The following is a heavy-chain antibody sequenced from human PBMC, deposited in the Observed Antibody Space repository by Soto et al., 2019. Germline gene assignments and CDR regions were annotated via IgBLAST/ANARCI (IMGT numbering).Heavy chain of an antibody. D-gene: IGHD4-17*01. J-gene: IGHJ4*02. CDR3: ARRYGDYFDF. CDR2: IYYSGGT. Sequence: SETRSLTCTVSGGSISSYYWSWIRQPPGKGLEWIGYIYYSGGTNYNPSLKSRVTISVATSKNQFSLKLSSVTAADTAVYYCARRYGDYFDFWGQGTLVTVSS. V-gene: IGHV4-59*08. CDR1: GGSISSYY.